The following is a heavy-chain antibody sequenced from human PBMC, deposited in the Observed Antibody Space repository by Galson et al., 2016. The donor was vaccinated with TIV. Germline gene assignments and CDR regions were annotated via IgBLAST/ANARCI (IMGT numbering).Heavy chain of an antibody. J-gene: IGHJ4*02. D-gene: IGHD6-13*01. CDR3: ARGTPGAAGGLGF. CDR1: GFSLSTSGMS. V-gene: IGHV2-70*11. CDR2: IDWDDDK. Sequence: PALVKPTQTLTVTCTFSGFSLSTSGMSVTWIRQPPGKALEWLARIDWDDDKYYSTSLKTRLTISKDTSKNQVVLTRTNMDPVDTATYYCARGTPGAAGGLGFWVQGTLVTV.